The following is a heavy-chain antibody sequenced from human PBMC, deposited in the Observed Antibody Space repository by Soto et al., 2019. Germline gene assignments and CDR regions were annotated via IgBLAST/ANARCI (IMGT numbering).Heavy chain of an antibody. J-gene: IGHJ4*02. Sequence: QVQLVESGGGAVQPGESLRLSCVASGFDFTYYAMHWVRQAPGKGLESVAVMSSDGSKIHHTDSVKGRFTISRDNSKNTLYLQMSSLRKADTAGYFCAKDEGVGGTLGPFDYWGQGTLVSVSS. V-gene: IGHV3-30*18. CDR3: AKDEGVGGTLGPFDY. CDR2: MSSDGSKI. D-gene: IGHD1-26*01. CDR1: GFDFTYYA.